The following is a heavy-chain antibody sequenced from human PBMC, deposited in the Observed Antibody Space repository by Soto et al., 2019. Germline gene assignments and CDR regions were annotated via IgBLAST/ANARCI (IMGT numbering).Heavy chain of an antibody. CDR2: ISSDGSNK. V-gene: IGHV3-30*18. CDR3: AKDRARRVNAFDY. CDR1: GFPFNNAW. J-gene: IGHJ4*02. Sequence: GSLRLSCAASGFPFNNAWMNWVRQAPGKGLEWVAVISSDGSNKYYADSVKGRFTISRDNSKNTLHLQMNSLRADDTAVYYWAKDRARRVNAFDYWGQGTPVTVP. D-gene: IGHD6-13*01.